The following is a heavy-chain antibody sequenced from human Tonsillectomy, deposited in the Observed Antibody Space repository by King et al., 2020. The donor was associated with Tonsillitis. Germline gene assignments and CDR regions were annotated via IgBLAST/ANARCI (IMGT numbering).Heavy chain of an antibody. CDR3: ARAKVIPYGSGNYGIWFDP. D-gene: IGHD3-10*01. CDR1: GGSISSGGYY. J-gene: IGHJ5*02. Sequence: VQLQESGPGLVKPSQTLSLTCTVSGGSISSGGYYWSWIRQHPGKGLEWIGYIYYSGSTYYNPSLKSLVTISVDTSKNQFSLKLSSVTAADTAVYYCARAKVIPYGSGNYGIWFDPWGPGTLVTVSS. CDR2: IYYSGST. V-gene: IGHV4-31*01.